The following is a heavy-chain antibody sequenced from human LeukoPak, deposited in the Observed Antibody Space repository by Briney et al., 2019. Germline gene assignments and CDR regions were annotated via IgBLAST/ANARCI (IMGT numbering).Heavy chain of an antibody. Sequence: SETLSLTCTVSGYSISSGYYWGWIRQPPGKGLEWIGSIYHSGSTYYNRSLKSRVTISVDTSKNQFSLKLSSVTAADTAVYYCARTRARSPYYYYYMDVWGKGTTVTVSS. CDR2: IYHSGST. CDR1: GYSISSGYY. D-gene: IGHD2-15*01. CDR3: ARTRARSPYYYYYMDV. J-gene: IGHJ6*03. V-gene: IGHV4-38-2*02.